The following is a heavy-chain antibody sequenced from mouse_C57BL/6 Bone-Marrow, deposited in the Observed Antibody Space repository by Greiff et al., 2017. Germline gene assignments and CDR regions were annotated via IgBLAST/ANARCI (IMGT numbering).Heavy chain of an antibody. CDR3: AREGTSTRVVAPFDY. V-gene: IGHV1-69*01. CDR1: GYTFTSYW. Sequence: QVQLQQPGAELVMPGASVKLSCKASGYTFTSYWMHWVKQRPGQGLEWIGEIDPSDSYTNYNQKFKGKSTLTVDKSSSTAYMQLSSLTYKDSAVYYCAREGTSTRVVAPFDYWGQGTTLTVSS. CDR2: IDPSDSYT. D-gene: IGHD1-1*01. J-gene: IGHJ2*01.